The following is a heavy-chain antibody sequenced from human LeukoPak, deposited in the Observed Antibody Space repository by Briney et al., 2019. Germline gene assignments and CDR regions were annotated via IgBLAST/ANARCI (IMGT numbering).Heavy chain of an antibody. Sequence: SVTVSCKASGYTFTGYYMHWVRQAPGHGLDWMGWINPNSGGTNYAQKFQGRVTMTRDTSISTAYMELSRLRSDDTAVYYCARDANDYGDSPRFDYWGQGTLVTVSS. CDR3: ARDANDYGDSPRFDY. CDR2: INPNSGGT. CDR1: GYTFTGYY. V-gene: IGHV1-2*02. J-gene: IGHJ4*02. D-gene: IGHD4-17*01.